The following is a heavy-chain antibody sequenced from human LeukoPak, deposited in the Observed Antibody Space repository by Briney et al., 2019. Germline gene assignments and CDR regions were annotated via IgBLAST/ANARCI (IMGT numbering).Heavy chain of an antibody. CDR1: GGSFSDYY. J-gene: IGHJ1*01. V-gene: IGHV4-34*01. CDR3: AYSGAYQQR. Sequence: SETLSLTCAVYGGSFSDYYCSWIRQPPGKGLEWIGEINHSGSTDYTPSLKSRVTISVDTSKNQFSLKLSSVTAADTAVYYCAYSGAYQQRWGQGTLVTVSS. D-gene: IGHD5-12*01. CDR2: INHSGST.